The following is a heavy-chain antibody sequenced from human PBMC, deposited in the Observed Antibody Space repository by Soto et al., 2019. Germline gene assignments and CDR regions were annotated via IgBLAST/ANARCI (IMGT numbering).Heavy chain of an antibody. CDR1: GFIISDYG. Sequence: EVQLLDSGGGLVQPGGSLRLSCAVSGFIISDYGVTWVRQAPGKGLEWVSGFSGGGGGTFYADSVKGRFTISRDDPKNTAYLQMNSLGAEDTAVYYCVRWNGFGDPWGQGTLVTVSS. CDR3: VRWNGFGDP. J-gene: IGHJ5*02. CDR2: FSGGGGGT. V-gene: IGHV3-23*01. D-gene: IGHD1-1*01.